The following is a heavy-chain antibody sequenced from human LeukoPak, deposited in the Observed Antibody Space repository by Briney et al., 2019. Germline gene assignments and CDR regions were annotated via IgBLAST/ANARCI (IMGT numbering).Heavy chain of an antibody. J-gene: IGHJ4*02. CDR2: IYHSGST. D-gene: IGHD2-15*01. Sequence: SETLSLTCAVSGGSISSSNWWSWVRQPPGKGLEWIGEIYHSGSTNYNPSLKSRVTISVDTSKNQFSLKLSSVTAADTAVYYCARVLGYCSGGSCYGYFDYWGQGTLVTVSS. CDR1: GGSISSSNW. V-gene: IGHV4-4*02. CDR3: ARVLGYCSGGSCYGYFDY.